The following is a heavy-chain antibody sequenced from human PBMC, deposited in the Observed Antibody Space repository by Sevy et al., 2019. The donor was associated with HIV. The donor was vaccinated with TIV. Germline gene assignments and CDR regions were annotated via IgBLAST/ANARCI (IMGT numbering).Heavy chain of an antibody. D-gene: IGHD2-15*01. CDR2: ISGSGGST. Sequence: GGSLRLSCAASGFTFSTYAMSWVRQAPGKGLEWVSAISGSGGSTYYADSLKGRLTTFRDNSKKSLSLQMNSLRAEDTAASYCAKGDRTFYGLDVWGQGTTVTVSS. V-gene: IGHV3-23*01. J-gene: IGHJ6*02. CDR3: AKGDRTFYGLDV. CDR1: GFTFSTYA.